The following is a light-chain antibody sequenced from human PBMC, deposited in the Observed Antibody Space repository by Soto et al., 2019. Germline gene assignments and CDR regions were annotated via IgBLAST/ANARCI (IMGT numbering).Light chain of an antibody. CDR2: GNN. J-gene: IGLJ1*01. CDR3: QSYDSSLSAPYV. Sequence: QSVLTQPPSVSGAPGQRVTISCTGSSSNIGAGYGVHWYQHLPGTAPKLLIYGNNNRPSGVPDRFSASQSGPSASLAITGLQADDEADYYCQSYDSSLSAPYVFGTGTKVTVL. CDR1: SSNIGAGYG. V-gene: IGLV1-40*01.